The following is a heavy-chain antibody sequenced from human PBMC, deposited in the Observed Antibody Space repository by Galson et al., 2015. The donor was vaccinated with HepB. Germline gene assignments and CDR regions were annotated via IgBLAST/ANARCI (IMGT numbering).Heavy chain of an antibody. CDR2: ISSNGGST. V-gene: IGHV3-64*01. CDR3: ARDLNYYDSSGYFYGMDV. J-gene: IGHJ6*02. D-gene: IGHD3-22*01. Sequence: SLRLSCAASGFTFSSYAMHWVRQAPGMGLEYVSAISSNGGSTYYANSVKGRFTISRDNSKNTLYLQMGSLRAKDMAVYYCARDLNYYDSSGYFYGMDVWGQGTTVTVSS. CDR1: GFTFSSYA.